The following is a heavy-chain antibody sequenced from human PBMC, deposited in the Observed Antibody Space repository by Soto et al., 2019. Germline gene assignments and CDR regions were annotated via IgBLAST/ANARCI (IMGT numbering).Heavy chain of an antibody. J-gene: IGHJ4*02. D-gene: IGHD1-26*01. CDR2: RRKKANSYST. CDR1: GFTFSDHY. Sequence: EVQLVESGGGLVQPGGSLRLSCAASGFTFSDHYMDWVRQAPGKGLEWVGRRRKKANSYSTEYAASVKGRFTISRDESKNSLYLQMNSLKTEDTAVYYCARFSGSYTRGLDYWGPGTLVTVYS. CDR3: ARFSGSYTRGLDY. V-gene: IGHV3-72*01.